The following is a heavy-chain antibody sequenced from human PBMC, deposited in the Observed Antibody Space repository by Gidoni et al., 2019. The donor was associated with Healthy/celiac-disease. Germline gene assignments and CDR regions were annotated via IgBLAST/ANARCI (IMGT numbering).Heavy chain of an antibody. CDR1: GGSISSYY. D-gene: IGHD3-10*01. J-gene: IGHJ6*02. CDR3: ARSMVRGALYYYYGMDV. Sequence: QVQLQESGPGLVKPSETLSLTCTVSGGSISSYYWSWIRQPPGKGLEWIGYIYYSGSTNYNPSLKSRVTISVDTSKNQFSLKLSSVTAADTAFYYCARSMVRGALYYYYGMDVWGQGTTVTVSS. V-gene: IGHV4-59*01. CDR2: IYYSGST.